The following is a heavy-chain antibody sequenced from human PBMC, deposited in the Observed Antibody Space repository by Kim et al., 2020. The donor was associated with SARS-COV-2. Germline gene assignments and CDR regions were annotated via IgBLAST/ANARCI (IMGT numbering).Heavy chain of an antibody. V-gene: IGHV3-33*01. J-gene: IGHJ4*02. Sequence: GGSLRLSCAASGFTFSSYGMHWVRQAPGKGLEWVAVIWYDGSNKYYADSVKGRFTISRDNSKNTLYLQMNSLRAEDTAVYYCARALYLQEYYFDYWGQGTLVTVSS. D-gene: IGHD3-10*01. CDR2: IWYDGSNK. CDR3: ARALYLQEYYFDY. CDR1: GFTFSSYG.